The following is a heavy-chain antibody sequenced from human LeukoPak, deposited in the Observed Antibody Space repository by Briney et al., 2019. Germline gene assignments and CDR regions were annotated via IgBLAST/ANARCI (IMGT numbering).Heavy chain of an antibody. Sequence: SVKVSCKASGGTFSSYAISWVRQAPGQGLEWMGGIIPIFGTANYAQKFQGRVTITADESTSTAYMELSSLRSEDTAVYYCARDRPGRYCSSTSCYTASPFDPWGQGTLVTVSS. J-gene: IGHJ5*02. CDR3: ARDRPGRYCSSTSCYTASPFDP. CDR1: GGTFSSYA. D-gene: IGHD2-2*02. V-gene: IGHV1-69*13. CDR2: IIPIFGTA.